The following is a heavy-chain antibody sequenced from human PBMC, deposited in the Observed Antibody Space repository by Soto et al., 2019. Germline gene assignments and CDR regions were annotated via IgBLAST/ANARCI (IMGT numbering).Heavy chain of an antibody. CDR1: GFIFNRYA. CDR3: ARSRSGAVPDSFGY. V-gene: IGHV3-30-3*01. J-gene: IGHJ4*02. Sequence: QVQLVESGGRVVQPGRSLRLSCAAAGFIFNRYAIHWVRQTPGKGLEWVAVISKDGSVHYYADSVRGRFIISRDKSKATVYLEMNSLRAEDTAVFYCARSRSGAVPDSFGYWGQGTLVTVSS. D-gene: IGHD3-3*01. CDR2: ISKDGSVH.